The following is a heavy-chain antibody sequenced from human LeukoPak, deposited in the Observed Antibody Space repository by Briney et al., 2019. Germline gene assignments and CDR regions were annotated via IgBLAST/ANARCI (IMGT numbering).Heavy chain of an antibody. J-gene: IGHJ4*02. CDR2: IIPILGIA. Sequence: SVKVSCKASGGTFSSYAISWVRQAPGQGLEWMGRIIPILGIANYAQKFQGRVTITADKSTSTAYMELSSLRSEDTAVYYCARDEYDDYMGPHLDYWGQGTLVTVSS. CDR3: ARDEYDDYMGPHLDY. CDR1: GGTFSSYA. V-gene: IGHV1-69*04. D-gene: IGHD4-17*01.